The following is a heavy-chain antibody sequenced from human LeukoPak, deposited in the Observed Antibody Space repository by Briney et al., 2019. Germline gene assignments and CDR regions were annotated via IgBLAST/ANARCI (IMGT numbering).Heavy chain of an antibody. CDR2: IITHFGPP. CDR1: GGTNVA. CDR3: ARDPILPYGDHLDY. V-gene: IGHV1-69*13. J-gene: IGHJ4*02. D-gene: IGHD4-17*01. Sequence: ASVKVSCKASGGTNVAISWVRQAPAHELEWMGGIITHFGPPDYSQKFHGRVTITADESTGTAYMELSSRRSEDTAVYYCARDPILPYGDHLDYWGEGTLVTVSS.